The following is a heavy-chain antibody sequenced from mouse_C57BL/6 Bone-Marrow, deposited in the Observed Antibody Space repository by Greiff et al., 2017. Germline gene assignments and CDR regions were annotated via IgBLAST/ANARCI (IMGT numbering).Heavy chain of an antibody. CDR2: INPNNGGT. CDR3: AREVIYDGYYYFDY. Sequence: EVKLQESGPELVKPGASVKIPCKASGYTFTDYNMDWVKQSHGKSLEWIGDINPNNGGTNYNQKFKGKATLTVDKSSSTAYMELRSLTSEDTAVYYCAREVIYDGYYYFDYWGQGTTLTVSS. D-gene: IGHD2-3*01. CDR1: GYTFTDYN. J-gene: IGHJ2*01. V-gene: IGHV1-18*01.